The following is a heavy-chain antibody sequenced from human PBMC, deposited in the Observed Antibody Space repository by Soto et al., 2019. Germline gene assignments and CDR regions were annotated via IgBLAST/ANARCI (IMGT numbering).Heavy chain of an antibody. CDR1: GGSLSGYY. CDR2: INPNGDT. Sequence: QVQLQQWGAGLLKPSETLSLTCTVFGGSLSGYYWTWIRQSPGKGLEWIGEINPNGDTNYSPSLKSRVTMSVDTSKTQFSLKLHSVTAADTAVYYCARLAEENAVLGRAPIGLDYWGQGTLVTVSS. V-gene: IGHV4-34*02. CDR3: ARLAEENAVLGRAPIGLDY. J-gene: IGHJ4*02. D-gene: IGHD2-2*02.